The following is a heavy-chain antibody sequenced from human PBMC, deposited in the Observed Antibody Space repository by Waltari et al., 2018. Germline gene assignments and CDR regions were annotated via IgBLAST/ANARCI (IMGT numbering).Heavy chain of an antibody. CDR2: IHHTGST. CDR1: GGSFSGYY. Sequence: QVQLQQWGAGLLKPSETLSLTCAVYGGSFSGYYWSWIRQPPGQRLAWVGEIHHTGSTHYNPSLKTRLTISVDTSKNQFSLKLSSVTAADTAVYYCARGGWQLVAQYYYYYMDVWGKGTTVTISS. J-gene: IGHJ6*03. D-gene: IGHD6-6*01. V-gene: IGHV4-34*01. CDR3: ARGGWQLVAQYYYYYMDV.